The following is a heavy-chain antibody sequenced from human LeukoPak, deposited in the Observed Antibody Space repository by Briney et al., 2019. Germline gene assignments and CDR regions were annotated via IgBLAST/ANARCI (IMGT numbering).Heavy chain of an antibody. D-gene: IGHD6-19*01. V-gene: IGHV3-33*01. Sequence: GGSLRLSCAASGLTFSSYGMHWVRQAPVKGLEWVAVIWYDGSNKYYADSVKGRFTISRDNSKNTLYLQMNSLRAEDTAVYYCARGGIGYSSGLDFDYWGQGILVTVSS. J-gene: IGHJ4*02. CDR2: IWYDGSNK. CDR3: ARGGIGYSSGLDFDY. CDR1: GLTFSSYG.